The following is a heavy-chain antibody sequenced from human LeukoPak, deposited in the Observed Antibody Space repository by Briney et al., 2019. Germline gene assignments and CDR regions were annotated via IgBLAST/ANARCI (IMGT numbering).Heavy chain of an antibody. D-gene: IGHD1-7*01. CDR1: GDSVSHNSVS. Sequence: SQTLSLTCAISGDSVSHNSVSWNWIRQSPSRGLEWLGRTYYRSKWYNDYAVSVKSRITINPDTSKNQFSLRLSSVTPEDTAVYYCARAGWNLELRFDYWGQGTLITVSS. CDR3: ARAGWNLELRFDY. CDR2: TYYRSKWYN. J-gene: IGHJ4*02. V-gene: IGHV6-1*01.